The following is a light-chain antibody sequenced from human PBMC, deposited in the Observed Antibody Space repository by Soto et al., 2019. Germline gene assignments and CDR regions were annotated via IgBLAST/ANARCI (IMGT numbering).Light chain of an antibody. V-gene: IGLV3-1*01. CDR3: QTWGRGTHVV. J-gene: IGLJ2*01. CDR1: KLGDKY. Sequence: SYELTQPPAVSVCPGQTASITCSGDKLGDKYASWYQQKPGQSPVLVIHQDNKRPSGIPERFSGSNSGNTATLTISGTQAMDEAHYYCQTWGRGTHVVFGGGTKLTVL. CDR2: QDN.